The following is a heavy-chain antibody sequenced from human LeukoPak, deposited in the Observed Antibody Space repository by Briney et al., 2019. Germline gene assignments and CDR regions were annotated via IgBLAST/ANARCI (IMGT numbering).Heavy chain of an antibody. CDR1: GFTFSSYA. CDR2: ISSNGGST. V-gene: IGHV3-64D*09. CDR3: VRTDSSGWSDYFDY. Sequence: GGSLRLSCSASGFTFSSYAMHWVRQAPGKGLEYGSAISSNGGSTYYADSVKDRFTISRDNSKNTLYLQMSSLRAEDTAVYYCVRTDSSGWSDYFDYWGQGTLVTVSS. D-gene: IGHD6-19*01. J-gene: IGHJ4*02.